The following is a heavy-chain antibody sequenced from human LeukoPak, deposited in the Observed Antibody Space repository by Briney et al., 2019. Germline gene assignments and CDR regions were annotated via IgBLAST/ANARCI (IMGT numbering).Heavy chain of an antibody. V-gene: IGHV3-64D*06. CDR1: GFTFSGYA. CDR2: ISSHGGST. Sequence: PGGSLRLSCSASGFTFSGYAMHWVRQAPGKGLEYVSAISSHGGSTYYADSVKGRFTISRDNSKNTLYLQMSSLRAEDTAVYYCLKPGDIYCSGGSCYFDYWGQGTLVTVSS. J-gene: IGHJ4*02. D-gene: IGHD2-15*01. CDR3: LKPGDIYCSGGSCYFDY.